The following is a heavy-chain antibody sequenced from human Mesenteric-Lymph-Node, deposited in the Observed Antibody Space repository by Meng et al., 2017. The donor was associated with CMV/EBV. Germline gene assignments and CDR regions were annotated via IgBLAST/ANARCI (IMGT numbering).Heavy chain of an antibody. D-gene: IGHD1-1*01. CDR3: ARDYNLYYFDY. V-gene: IGHV4-39*07. CDR1: GGSINSSPYY. CDR2: IYNNDIT. J-gene: IGHJ4*02. Sequence: SETLSLTCTVSGGSINSSPYYWGWIRQPPGRGLDWIGSIYNNDITYYNPSLRSQVTISVDTSKSQLSLKLTSVTAADTAVYYCARDYNLYYFDYWGQGALVTVSS.